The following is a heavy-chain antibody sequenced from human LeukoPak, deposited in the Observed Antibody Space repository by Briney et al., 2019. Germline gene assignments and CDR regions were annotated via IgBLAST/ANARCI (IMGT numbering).Heavy chain of an antibody. D-gene: IGHD6-13*01. Sequence: SSETLSLTCTVSGGSISSYYWSWIRQPPGKGLGWIGFIYYSGSTNYNPSLKSRVTISVDTSKNQFSLKLSSVTAADTAVYYCARGIAAALIPDAFDIWGQGTVVTVS. CDR1: GGSISSYY. V-gene: IGHV4-59*01. CDR2: IYYSGST. J-gene: IGHJ3*02. CDR3: ARGIAAALIPDAFDI.